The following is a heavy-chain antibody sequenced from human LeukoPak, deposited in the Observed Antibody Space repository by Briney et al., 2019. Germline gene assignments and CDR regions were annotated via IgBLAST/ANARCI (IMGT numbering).Heavy chain of an antibody. D-gene: IGHD2-2*01. Sequence: GRSLRLSCAASGFTFSSYAMHWVRQAPGKGLEWVAVISYDGSNKYYADSVRGRFTISRDNSKNTLYLQMNSLRAEDTAVYYCARPAQLLSRWYWFDPWGQGTLVTVSS. CDR3: ARPAQLLSRWYWFDP. CDR2: ISYDGSNK. J-gene: IGHJ5*02. V-gene: IGHV3-30-3*01. CDR1: GFTFSSYA.